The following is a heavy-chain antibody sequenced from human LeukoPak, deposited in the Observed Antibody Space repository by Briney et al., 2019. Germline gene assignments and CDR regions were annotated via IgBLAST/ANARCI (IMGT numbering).Heavy chain of an antibody. CDR3: ARHYVLAMVRIRHLDY. Sequence: PSETLSLTCTVSGGSISSSSYYWGWIRQPPGKGLEWIGSIYYSGSTYYNPSLKSRVTISVDTSKNQFSLKLSSVTAADTAVYYCARHYVLAMVRIRHLDYWGQGTLVTDSS. V-gene: IGHV4-39*01. D-gene: IGHD5-18*01. CDR2: IYYSGST. J-gene: IGHJ4*02. CDR1: GGSISSSSYY.